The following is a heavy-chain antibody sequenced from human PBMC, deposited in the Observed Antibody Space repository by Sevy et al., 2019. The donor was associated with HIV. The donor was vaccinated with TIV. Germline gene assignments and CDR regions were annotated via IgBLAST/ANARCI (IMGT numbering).Heavy chain of an antibody. CDR1: GFTFSSYS. CDR3: AKEGGIAATAFDI. D-gene: IGHD2-15*01. Sequence: GGYLRLSCAASGFTFSSYSMNWVRQAPGKGLEWVSSISSSSSYIYYADSVKGRFTISRDNAKNSLYLQMNSLRAEDTAVYYCAKEGGIAATAFDIWGQGTMVTVSS. V-gene: IGHV3-21*04. J-gene: IGHJ3*02. CDR2: ISSSSSYI.